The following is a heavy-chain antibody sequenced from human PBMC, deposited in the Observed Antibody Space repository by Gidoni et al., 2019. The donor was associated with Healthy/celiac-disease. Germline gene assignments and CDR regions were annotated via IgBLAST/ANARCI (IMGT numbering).Heavy chain of an antibody. D-gene: IGHD1-26*01. Sequence: VSAISGSGGSTYYADSVKGRFTISRDNSKNTLYLQMNSLRAEDTAVYYCAKALSGSYYYWGQGTLVTVSS. CDR3: AKALSGSYYY. J-gene: IGHJ4*02. CDR2: ISGSGGST. V-gene: IGHV3-23*01.